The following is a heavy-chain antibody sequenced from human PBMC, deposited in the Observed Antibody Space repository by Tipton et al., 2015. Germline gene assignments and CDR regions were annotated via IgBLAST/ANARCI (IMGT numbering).Heavy chain of an antibody. CDR1: GGSLSRSPYY. CDR2: IYNGGKT. D-gene: IGHD6-13*01. V-gene: IGHV4-61*01. Sequence: LRLSCTVSGGSLSRSPYYWGWIRQPPGKGLEWIGYIYNGGKTNYNPSLKSRVTISVATSKNQFSLKLSSVTAADTAVYYCARASSSWSDYYYALDVWGQGTTVIVSS. J-gene: IGHJ6*02. CDR3: ARASSSWSDYYYALDV.